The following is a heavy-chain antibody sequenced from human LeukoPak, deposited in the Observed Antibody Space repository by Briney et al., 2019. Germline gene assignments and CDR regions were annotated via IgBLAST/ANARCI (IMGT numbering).Heavy chain of an antibody. J-gene: IGHJ5*02. CDR3: AKCSETGTTRWFDP. CDR1: GYTFTSYC. CDR2: INPSGTT. D-gene: IGHD1-7*01. V-gene: IGHV1-46*01. Sequence: ASVKVSCKASGYTFTSYCLHWVRQAPGQGLEWMGLINPSGTTTYAQNFQGRVTMTRDTSASTAYMELSSLRSDDTAVYYCAKCSETGTTRWFDPWGQGTLVTASS.